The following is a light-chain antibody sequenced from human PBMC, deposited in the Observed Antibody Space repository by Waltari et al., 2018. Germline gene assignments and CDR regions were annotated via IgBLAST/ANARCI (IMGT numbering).Light chain of an antibody. CDR2: QDT. CDR3: QAWDSSTAVV. J-gene: IGLJ2*01. CDR1: KLVNKY. V-gene: IGLV3-1*01. Sequence: SYELTQPPSVSVSPGQTASITRSGDKLVNKYASWYQQKPGQSPVLVIYQDTKRPSGIPERFSGSNSGNTATLTISGTQAMDEADYYCQAWDSSTAVVFGGGAKLTVL.